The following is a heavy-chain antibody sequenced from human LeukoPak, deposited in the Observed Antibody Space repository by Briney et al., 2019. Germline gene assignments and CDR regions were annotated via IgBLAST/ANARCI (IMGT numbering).Heavy chain of an antibody. Sequence: GGSLRLSCAASGFTVITNDVTWVRQAPGKGFEWVSVLYSDGNTKYAGSVQGRFTISRDNSKNTLYLEMNSLSPDDTAVYYCARGVEPLAANTLAYWGQGTLVTVSS. D-gene: IGHD1-14*01. CDR3: ARGVEPLAANTLAY. V-gene: IGHV3-53*01. CDR2: LYSDGNT. J-gene: IGHJ4*02. CDR1: GFTVITND.